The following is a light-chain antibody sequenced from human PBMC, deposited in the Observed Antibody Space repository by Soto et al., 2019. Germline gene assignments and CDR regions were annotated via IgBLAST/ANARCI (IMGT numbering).Light chain of an antibody. CDR1: SSDVGGYNY. CDR3: SSYTSSSTRVV. J-gene: IGLJ2*01. Sequence: QSALTQPASVSGSPGQSITIYCTGTSSDVGGYNYVSWYQQHPGKAPKLMIYEVSNRPTGVSNRFSGSKSGNTASLTISGLEAEVEADYYCSSYTSSSTRVVFGGGTKLTVL. V-gene: IGLV2-14*01. CDR2: EVS.